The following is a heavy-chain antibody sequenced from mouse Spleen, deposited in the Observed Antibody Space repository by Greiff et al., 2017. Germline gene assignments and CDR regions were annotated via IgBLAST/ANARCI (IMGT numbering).Heavy chain of an antibody. D-gene: IGHD2-1*01. CDR2: IWSDGST. Sequence: VKLKETGPGLVAPSQSLSITCTVSGFSLTSYGVHWVRQPPGKGLEWLVVIWSDGSTNYNSALKSRLSIRKDNSKSQVFLKMNSLQTDDTAMYYCARQNYGNYVGDYWGQGTSVTVSS. J-gene: IGHJ4*01. V-gene: IGHV2-6-1*01. CDR1: GFSLTSYG. CDR3: ARQNYGNYVGDY.